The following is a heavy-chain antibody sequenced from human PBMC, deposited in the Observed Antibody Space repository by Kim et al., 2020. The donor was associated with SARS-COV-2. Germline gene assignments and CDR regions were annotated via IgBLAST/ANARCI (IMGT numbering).Heavy chain of an antibody. D-gene: IGHD3-22*01. CDR2: GEA. CDR3: STEFITDFDH. J-gene: IGHJ4*02. Sequence: GEAFYAQRFTGRVTMTEDTSTDTAYMVLSSLTSEDTAIYYCSTEFITDFDHWGQGTLVTVSS. V-gene: IGHV1-24*01.